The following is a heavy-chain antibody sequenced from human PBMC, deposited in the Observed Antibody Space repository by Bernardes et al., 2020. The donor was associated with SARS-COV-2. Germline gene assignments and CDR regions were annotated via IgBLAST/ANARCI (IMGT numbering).Heavy chain of an antibody. D-gene: IGHD6-19*01. J-gene: IGHJ6*02. CDR2: ISYDGSNK. Sequence: GSTLQVLCASSGFTFSSYAVHWVRQGPGKGLEWVAVISYDGSNKYYADSVKGRFTISRDNSKNTLYLQMNSLRAEDTAVYYCARDGIAVAGTFSPYFYYYYGMDVWGQGTTVTVSS. V-gene: IGHV3-30-3*01. CDR3: ARDGIAVAGTFSPYFYYYYGMDV. CDR1: GFTFSSYA.